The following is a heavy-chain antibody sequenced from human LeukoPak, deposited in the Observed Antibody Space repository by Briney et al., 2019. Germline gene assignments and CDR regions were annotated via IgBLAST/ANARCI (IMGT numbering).Heavy chain of an antibody. CDR3: AREGYSSSEVSH. CDR2: INHSGST. V-gene: IGHV4-34*01. D-gene: IGHD6-6*01. J-gene: IGHJ4*02. CDR1: GGSFSGYY. Sequence: SETLSLTCAVYGGSFSGYYWSWIRQPPGKGLEWIGEINHSGSTNYNPSLKSRVTISVDTSKNQFSLKLSSVTAADTAVYYCAREGYSSSEVSHWGQGTLVTVSS.